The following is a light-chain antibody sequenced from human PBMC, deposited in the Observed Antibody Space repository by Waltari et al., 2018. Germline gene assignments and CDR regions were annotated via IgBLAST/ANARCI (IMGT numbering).Light chain of an antibody. CDR2: WAS. Sequence: DIVMTQYPDPLPVSLGERATINCQSSPSVFDSSNDKNYLTWYQQKPGQPPKLLIYWASTRESGVPDRFSGSGSGTDFTLTISSLQAEDVAVYYCQQYYSTPQTFGQGTNVEIK. CDR3: QQYYSTPQT. J-gene: IGKJ1*01. V-gene: IGKV4-1*01. CDR1: PSVFDSSNDKNY.